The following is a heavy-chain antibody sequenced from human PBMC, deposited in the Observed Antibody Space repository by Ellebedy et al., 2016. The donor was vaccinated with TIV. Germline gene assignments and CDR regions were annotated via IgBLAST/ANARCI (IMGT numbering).Heavy chain of an antibody. CDR1: GFTFSEYY. Sequence: PGGSLRLSCAASGFTFSEYYMSWIRQAPGKGLEWVSYISSSSSYTNYAASVKGRFTISRDNAKNSLYLQMNSLIADDTAVYYCARETSLDYWGQGNLVTVSS. CDR2: ISSSSSYT. CDR3: ARETSLDY. J-gene: IGHJ4*02. V-gene: IGHV3-11*06.